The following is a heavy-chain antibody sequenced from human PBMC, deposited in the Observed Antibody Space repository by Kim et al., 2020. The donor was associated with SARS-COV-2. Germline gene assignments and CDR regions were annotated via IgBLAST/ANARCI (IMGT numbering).Heavy chain of an antibody. D-gene: IGHD6-19*01. CDR3: ARAVAGSVDDYYYYYYYMDV. Sequence: ASVKVSCKASGYTFTSYGISWVRQAPGQGLEWMGWISAYNGNTNYAQKLQGRVTMTTDTSTSTAYMELRSLRSDDTAVYYCARAVAGSVDDYYYYYYYMDVWGKGTTVTVSS. CDR2: ISAYNGNT. CDR1: GYTFTSYG. J-gene: IGHJ6*03. V-gene: IGHV1-18*01.